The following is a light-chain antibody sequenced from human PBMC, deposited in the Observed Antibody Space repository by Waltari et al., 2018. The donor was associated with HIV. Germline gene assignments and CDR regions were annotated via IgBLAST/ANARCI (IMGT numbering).Light chain of an antibody. J-gene: IGKJ4*01. CDR1: QSVLYSSNNKNY. Sequence: DIVMTQSPDSLSVSLGESAAINCKSTQSVLYSSNNKNYLAWYQQKPGQPPKLLFYWASTRASGVPDRFSGSGSGADFTLTISSLQAEDVAVYYCQQYYSTPLTFGGGTKVEIK. CDR3: QQYYSTPLT. V-gene: IGKV4-1*01. CDR2: WAS.